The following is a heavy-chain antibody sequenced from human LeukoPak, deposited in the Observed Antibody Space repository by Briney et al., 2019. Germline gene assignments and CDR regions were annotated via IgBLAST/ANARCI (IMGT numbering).Heavy chain of an antibody. CDR2: INPSGGST. CDR1: GYTFTNYY. J-gene: IGHJ4*02. Sequence: ASVKVSCKASGYTFTNYYMHWVRQTPGQGLEWMGIINPSGGSTGYAQKFQGRFTMTRDTSTTTVYMELSSLRAEDTAVYYCAKRPRGNYLDPFDYWGQGTLVTVSS. D-gene: IGHD3-10*01. V-gene: IGHV1-46*01. CDR3: AKRPRGNYLDPFDY.